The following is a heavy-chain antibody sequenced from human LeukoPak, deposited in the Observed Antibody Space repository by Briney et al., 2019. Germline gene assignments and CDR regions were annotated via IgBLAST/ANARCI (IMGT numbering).Heavy chain of an antibody. D-gene: IGHD3-10*01. Sequence: SETLSLTCTVSGGSISSYYWSWIRQPPGKGLEWIGYIYYRGSTNYNPSLKSRVTISVDKSKNQFSLKLSSVTAADTAVYYCARGVVLWFGELKNWFDPWGQGTLVTVSS. J-gene: IGHJ5*02. CDR1: GGSISSYY. CDR2: IYYRGST. V-gene: IGHV4-59*12. CDR3: ARGVVLWFGELKNWFDP.